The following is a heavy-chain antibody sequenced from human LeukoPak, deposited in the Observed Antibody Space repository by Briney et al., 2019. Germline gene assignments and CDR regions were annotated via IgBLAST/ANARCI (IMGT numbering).Heavy chain of an antibody. D-gene: IGHD4-11*01. CDR3: ARGAPTVVDY. CDR1: GGSISSYY. J-gene: IGHJ4*02. Sequence: SETLSLTCTVSGGSISSYYWSWIRQPPGKGLEWIGYIYYSGSTNYDPSLKSRVTISVDTSKNQFSLKLSSVTAADTAVYYCARGAPTVVDYWGQGTLVTVSS. CDR2: IYYSGST. V-gene: IGHV4-59*01.